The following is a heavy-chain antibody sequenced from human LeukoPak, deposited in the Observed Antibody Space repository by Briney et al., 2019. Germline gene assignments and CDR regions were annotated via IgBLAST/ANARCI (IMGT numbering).Heavy chain of an antibody. J-gene: IGHJ4*02. D-gene: IGHD3-16*02. CDR3: AKDGAEQYYDYVWGSYRYHGPFDY. V-gene: IGHV3-23*01. CDR2: ISGSGAST. CDR1: GFTLSTNA. Sequence: GGSLRLSCLTSGFTLSTNAMSWVRQAPGKGLEWISGISGSGASTYYADSVKGRFTISRDNSKNTLYLQMNSLRAEDTAVYYCAKDGAEQYYDYVWGSYRYHGPFDYWGQGTLVTVSS.